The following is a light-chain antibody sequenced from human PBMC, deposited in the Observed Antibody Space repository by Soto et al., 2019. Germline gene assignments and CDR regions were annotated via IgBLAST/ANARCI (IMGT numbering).Light chain of an antibody. J-gene: IGLJ1*01. CDR3: AAWDDSLNGQV. CDR2: SNN. Sequence: SVLTQPPSASGTPGQRVTISCSGSSSTIGSNTVNWYQQLPGTAPKLLIYSNNQRPSGVPDRFSGSKSGTSASLAISGLQSEDEADYYCAAWDDSLNGQVFGTGTKVTVL. CDR1: SSTIGSNT. V-gene: IGLV1-44*01.